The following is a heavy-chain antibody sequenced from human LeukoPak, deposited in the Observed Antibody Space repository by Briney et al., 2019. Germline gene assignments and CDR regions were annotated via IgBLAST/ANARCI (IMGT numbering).Heavy chain of an antibody. CDR2: ISGSGNT. Sequence: GGSLRLSCAASGFTLSSYGMSWVRQAPGKGLEWVSSISGSGNTYYADSVKGRFTVSRDNSKNTLYLQVNSLRAEDTAVFYCAKGGISSAAGLDYWGQGTLVTVSS. D-gene: IGHD6-13*01. V-gene: IGHV3-23*01. J-gene: IGHJ4*02. CDR3: AKGGISSAAGLDY. CDR1: GFTLSSYG.